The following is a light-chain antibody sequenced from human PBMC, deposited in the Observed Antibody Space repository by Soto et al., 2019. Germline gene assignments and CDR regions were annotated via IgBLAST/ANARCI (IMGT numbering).Light chain of an antibody. CDR2: GAS. CDR1: QSVTNS. V-gene: IGKV3-15*01. Sequence: IVMPQSPVTLSVSPGERATLSCRASQSVTNSYVAWYPQKPGQAPRLLIFGASTRAAGIPARFSGSVSGTEFTLTISSLQSEDFAVYYCQQYGRSGTFGQGTKVDIK. J-gene: IGKJ1*01. CDR3: QQYGRSGT.